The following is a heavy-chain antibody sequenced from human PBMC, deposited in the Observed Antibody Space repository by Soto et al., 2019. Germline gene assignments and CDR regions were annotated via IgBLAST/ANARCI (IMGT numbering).Heavy chain of an antibody. Sequence: GESLKISCKGSGYSFTSYWIGWVRQMPGKGLEWMGILYPGDSDTRYSPSFQGQVTISADKSISTAYLQWSSLKASDTAMYYWARVLAYCGGDCPNYFDYWGQGTLVTVSS. J-gene: IGHJ4*02. CDR1: GYSFTSYW. CDR3: ARVLAYCGGDCPNYFDY. CDR2: LYPGDSDT. V-gene: IGHV5-51*01. D-gene: IGHD2-21*02.